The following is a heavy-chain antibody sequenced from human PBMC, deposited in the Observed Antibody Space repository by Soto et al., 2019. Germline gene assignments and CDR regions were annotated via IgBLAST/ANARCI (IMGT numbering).Heavy chain of an antibody. V-gene: IGHV4-34*01. D-gene: IGHD2-2*01. J-gene: IGHJ3*02. CDR2: INHSGST. CDR1: GVSFSGYY. Sequence: SETLSLTCAVYGVSFSGYYWNWIRQPPGKGLEWIGEINHSGSTNYNPSLENRVTMSIDTSNDQFSLKLSSLTAVDTAIYYCARCPYADAFDIWGQGTVVTVSS. CDR3: ARCPYADAFDI.